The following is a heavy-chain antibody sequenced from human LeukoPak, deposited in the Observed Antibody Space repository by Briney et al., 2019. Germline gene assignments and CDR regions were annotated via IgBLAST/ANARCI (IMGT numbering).Heavy chain of an antibody. D-gene: IGHD2-2*01. J-gene: IGHJ5*02. CDR2: INHSGST. V-gene: IGHV4-34*01. CDR3: ARAIVVVPAATNCFDP. CDR1: SGSFSGYY. Sequence: SETLSLTCAVYSGSFSGYYRSWIRQPPGKGLEWIGEINHSGSTNYNPSLKSRVTISVDTSKNQFSLKLSSVTAADTAVYYCARAIVVVPAATNCFDPWGQGTLVTVSS.